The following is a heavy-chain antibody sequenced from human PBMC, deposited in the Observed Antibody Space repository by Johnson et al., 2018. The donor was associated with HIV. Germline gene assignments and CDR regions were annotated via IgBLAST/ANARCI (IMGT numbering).Heavy chain of an antibody. J-gene: IGHJ3*02. CDR2: ISYDGSNK. CDR1: GFIFNDYY. CDR3: ARDPRGEAMALDAFDI. D-gene: IGHD5-18*01. Sequence: QMLLVESGGGLVKAGGSLRLSCAASGFIFNDYYMSWIRQAPGKGLEWVAVISYDGSNKYYADSVKGRFTISRDNAKNSLYLQMNSLRAEDTAVYYCARDPRGEAMALDAFDIWGQGTMVTVSS. V-gene: IGHV3-30*04.